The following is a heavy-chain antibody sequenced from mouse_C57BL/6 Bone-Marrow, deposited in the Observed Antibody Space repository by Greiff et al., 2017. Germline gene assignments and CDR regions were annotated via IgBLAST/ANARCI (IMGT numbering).Heavy chain of an antibody. CDR1: GFTFSSYA. D-gene: IGHD3-2*02. CDR3: ARADSSSPAWFAY. Sequence: EVQGVESGGGLVKPGGSLKLSCAASGFTFSSYAMSWVRQTPEKRLEWVATISDGGSYTYYPDNVKGRFTISRDNAKNNLYLQMSHLKSEDTAMYYCARADSSSPAWFAYWGQGTLVTVSA. CDR2: ISDGGSYT. V-gene: IGHV5-4*01. J-gene: IGHJ3*01.